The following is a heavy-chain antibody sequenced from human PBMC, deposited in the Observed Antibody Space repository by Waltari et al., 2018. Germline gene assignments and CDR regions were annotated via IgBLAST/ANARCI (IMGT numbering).Heavy chain of an antibody. V-gene: IGHV4-4*02. J-gene: IGHJ4*02. Sequence: QLQLQESGPGLVKPSGTLSLICAVSGDSMNYWWSWVRQPPGKGLELIGQVLGSGRTNYNPSFASRVTISLDTSTHQFALKMTSATAADTALYYCARDRGRGLYLDTWGQGILVTVSP. CDR2: VLGSGRT. CDR3: ARDRGRGLYLDT. D-gene: IGHD2-15*01. CDR1: GDSMNYW.